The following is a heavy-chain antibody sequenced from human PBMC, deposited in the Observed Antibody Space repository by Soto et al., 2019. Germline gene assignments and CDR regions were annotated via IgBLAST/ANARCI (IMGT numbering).Heavy chain of an antibody. CDR2: ISGHNGDT. D-gene: IGHD2-21*02. Sequence: QDQLMQSAAEVKKPGASLKVSCKVSGFSFSNYGISWFLQAPGQGLEWLGWISGHNGDTKYAQNLQGRVTMTADTSTSTAYMELRSLTSDDTAVYYCASERVTYLNYYYGMDVWGQWTTVTVYS. J-gene: IGHJ6*02. CDR3: ASERVTYLNYYYGMDV. V-gene: IGHV1-18*01. CDR1: GFSFSNYG.